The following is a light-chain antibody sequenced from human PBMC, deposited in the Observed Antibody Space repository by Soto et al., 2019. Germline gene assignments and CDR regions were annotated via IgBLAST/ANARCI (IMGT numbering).Light chain of an antibody. CDR1: SSNIGAGYD. J-gene: IGLJ1*01. CDR3: QSYDSSPL. Sequence: QSVLTQPPSVSGAPGQRVTISCTGSSSNIGAGYDVHWYQQLPGTAPKLLIYGNSNRPSGVPDRFSGSKSGTSASLAITGLQAEDEADYYCQSYDSSPLFGTGTKLTAL. V-gene: IGLV1-40*01. CDR2: GNS.